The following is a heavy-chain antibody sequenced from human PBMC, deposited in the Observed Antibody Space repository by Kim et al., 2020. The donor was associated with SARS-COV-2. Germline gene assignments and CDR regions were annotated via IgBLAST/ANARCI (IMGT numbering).Heavy chain of an antibody. CDR2: ISGSGGST. V-gene: IGHV3-23*01. Sequence: GGSLRLSCAASGFTFSSYAMSWVRQAPGKGLEWVSAISGSGGSTYYADSVKGRFTISRDNSKNTLYLQMNSLRAEDTAVYYCAKDERKWKFFGVVLYGMDVWGQGTTVTVSS. CDR3: AKDERKWKFFGVVLYGMDV. J-gene: IGHJ6*02. D-gene: IGHD3-3*01. CDR1: GFTFSSYA.